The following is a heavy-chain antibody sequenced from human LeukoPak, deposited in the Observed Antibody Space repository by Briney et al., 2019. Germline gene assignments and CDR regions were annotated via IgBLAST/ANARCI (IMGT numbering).Heavy chain of an antibody. V-gene: IGHV3-15*01. Sequence: GGSLRLSCAASGFTFSDYSMNWVRQAPGKGLEWVGRIKSKTDGGTTDYAAPVKGRFTISRDDSKNTLYLQMNSLKTEDTAVYYCTGHDYYDSSGYWPFDYWGQGTLVTVSS. CDR2: IKSKTDGGTT. CDR3: TGHDYYDSSGYWPFDY. J-gene: IGHJ4*02. CDR1: GFTFSDYS. D-gene: IGHD3-22*01.